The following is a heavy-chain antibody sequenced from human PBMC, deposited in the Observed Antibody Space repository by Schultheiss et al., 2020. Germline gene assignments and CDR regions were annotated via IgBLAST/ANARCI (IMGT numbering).Heavy chain of an antibody. D-gene: IGHD2-15*01. Sequence: GGSLRLSCAASGFTFSSYSMNWVRQAPGKGLEWVSSISSSSSYIYYADSVKGRFTISRDNAKNSLYLQMNSLRAEDTAVYYCARRSLGYCSGGSCPRYYFDYWGQGTLVTVSS. CDR3: ARRSLGYCSGGSCPRYYFDY. CDR2: ISSSSSYI. CDR1: GFTFSSYS. V-gene: IGHV3-21*01. J-gene: IGHJ4*02.